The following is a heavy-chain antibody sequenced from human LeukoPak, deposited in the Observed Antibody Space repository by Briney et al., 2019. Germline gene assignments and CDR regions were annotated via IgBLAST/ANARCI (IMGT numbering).Heavy chain of an antibody. CDR1: GFTFSGYG. J-gene: IGHJ6*03. CDR3: ARYYGSGSFHYYYYMDV. V-gene: IGHV3-30*03. D-gene: IGHD3-10*01. Sequence: QSGGSLRLSCAASGFTFSGYGMHWVRQAPGKGLEWVAAISYDGPNKYYVDSVKGRFTISRDNSKNTLYLQMNSLRAEDTAVYYCARYYGSGSFHYYYYMDVWGKGTTVTISS. CDR2: ISYDGPNK.